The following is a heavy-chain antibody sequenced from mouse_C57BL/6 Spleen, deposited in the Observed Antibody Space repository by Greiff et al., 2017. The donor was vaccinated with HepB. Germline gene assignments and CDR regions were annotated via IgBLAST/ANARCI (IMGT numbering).Heavy chain of an antibody. J-gene: IGHJ4*01. V-gene: IGHV1-64*01. D-gene: IGHD1-1*01. CDR2: IHPNSGST. CDR1: GYTFTSYW. CDR3: AAITTVPSGAMDY. Sequence: QVQLQQSGAELVKPGASVKLSCKASGYTFTSYWMHWVKQRPGQGLEWIGMIHPNSGSTNYNEKFKSKATLTVDKSSSTAYMQLSSLTSEDSAVYYCAAITTVPSGAMDYWGQGTSVTVSS.